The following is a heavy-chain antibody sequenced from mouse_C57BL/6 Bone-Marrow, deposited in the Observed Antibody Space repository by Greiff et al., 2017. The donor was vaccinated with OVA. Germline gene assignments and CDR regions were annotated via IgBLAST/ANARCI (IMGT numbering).Heavy chain of an antibody. J-gene: IGHJ3*01. D-gene: IGHD1-1*01. CDR2: IDPENGDT. CDR1: GFNIKDDY. V-gene: IGHV14-4*01. Sequence: VQLKQSGAELVRPGASVKLSCTASGFNIKDDYMHWVKQRPEQGLEWIGWIDPENGDTEYASKFQGKATITADTSSNTAYLQLSSLTSEDTAVYYCTTLYYYGSSWCAYWGQGTLVTVSA. CDR3: TTLYYYGSSWCAY.